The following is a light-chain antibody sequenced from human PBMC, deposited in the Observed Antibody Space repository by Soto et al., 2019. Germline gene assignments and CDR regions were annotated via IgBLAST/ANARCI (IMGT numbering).Light chain of an antibody. V-gene: IGLV2-14*01. CDR1: SSDVGGYNY. CDR2: DVS. Sequence: QSALTQPASVSGSPGQSITISCTGTSSDVGGYNYVSWYQQHPGKAPKLMIYDVSNRPSGVSNRFSGSKSGNTASLTISGLQAEDEADYYCSSYTSSSTLRHVFGTGTKVNVL. J-gene: IGLJ1*01. CDR3: SSYTSSSTLRHV.